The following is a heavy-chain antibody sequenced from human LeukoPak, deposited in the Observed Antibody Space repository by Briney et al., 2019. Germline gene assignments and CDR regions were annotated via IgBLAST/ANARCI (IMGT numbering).Heavy chain of an antibody. CDR2: IYYSGST. CDR3: ARDQGSYYGVDV. Sequence: SETLSLTCTVSGGSISSSSCYWGWIRQPPGKGLEWIGSIYYSGSTYYNPSLKSRVTISVDTSKNQFSLKLSSVTAADTAVYYCARDQGSYYGVDVWGQGTTVTVSS. J-gene: IGHJ6*02. V-gene: IGHV4-39*07. CDR1: GGSISSSSCY.